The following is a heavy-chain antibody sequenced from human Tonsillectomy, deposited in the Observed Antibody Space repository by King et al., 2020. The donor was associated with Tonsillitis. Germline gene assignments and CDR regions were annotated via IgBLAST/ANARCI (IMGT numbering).Heavy chain of an antibody. D-gene: IGHD2-2*01. CDR3: ARGCPHSSCYAGGFYYYGIDV. V-gene: IGHV4-59*01. J-gene: IGHJ6*02. CDR1: NGSIDNYY. CDR2: IYYSGRT. Sequence: VQLQESGPGLVKPSETLSLTCTVFNGSIDNYYWSWIRQPPGKGLEWIGYIYYSGRTNYSPSLRSRVSLSVDMSRNQFSLKLTSVTAADTAVYYCARGCPHSSCYAGGFYYYGIDVWDQGTTVTVSS.